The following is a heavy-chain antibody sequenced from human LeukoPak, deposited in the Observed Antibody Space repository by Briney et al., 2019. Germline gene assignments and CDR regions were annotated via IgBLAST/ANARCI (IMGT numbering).Heavy chain of an antibody. D-gene: IGHD4-17*01. J-gene: IGHJ4*02. CDR3: AKRPSDYGDYVTYFDY. V-gene: IGHV3-30*18. Sequence: GALELSCAASGFNFICYGMHWGRQAPGKGLEWVGVISDDGRNKKYADSVKGRFTISRDNSKDPLYLQMNSLRDEDTAVYYCAKRPSDYGDYVTYFDYWGQGTLVTVSS. CDR1: GFNFICYG. CDR2: ISDDGRNK.